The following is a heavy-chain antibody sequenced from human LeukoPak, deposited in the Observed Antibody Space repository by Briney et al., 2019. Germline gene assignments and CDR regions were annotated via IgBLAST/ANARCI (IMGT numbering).Heavy chain of an antibody. CDR2: INPSGGST. D-gene: IGHD3-22*01. J-gene: IGHJ6*03. CDR1: GYTFTSYY. Sequence: ASVKVSCKASGYTFTSYYMHWVRQAPGQGLEWMGIINPSGGSTSYAQKFQGRVTMTRDTSTSTVYMELSSLRSEDTAVYYCARGITMIVVVARDHMDVWGKGTTVTVSS. CDR3: ARGITMIVVVARDHMDV. V-gene: IGHV1-46*01.